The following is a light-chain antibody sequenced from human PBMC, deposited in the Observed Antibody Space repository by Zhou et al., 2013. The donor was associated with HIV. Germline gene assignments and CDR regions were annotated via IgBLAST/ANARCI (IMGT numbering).Light chain of an antibody. Sequence: IVLTQSPATLSLSPGERATLSCRASQSVSRYLAWYQQKPGQAPRLLIYGASTRATGIPARFSGSGSGTDFTLTINNLQSEDFAVYYCQQYNDWPPAFGPGTKVHIK. CDR2: GAS. CDR3: QQYNDWPPA. J-gene: IGKJ3*01. V-gene: IGKV3-15*01. CDR1: QSVSRY.